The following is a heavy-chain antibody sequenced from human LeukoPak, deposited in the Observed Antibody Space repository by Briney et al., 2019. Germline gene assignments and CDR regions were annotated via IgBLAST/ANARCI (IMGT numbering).Heavy chain of an antibody. CDR3: VRWVYSSGWVFDY. CDR1: GFPFSRYW. D-gene: IGHD6-19*01. CDR2: IKEDGGEK. V-gene: IGHV3-7*01. Sequence: PGGSLRLSCAASGFPFSRYWMSGVRQAPGKGLEWVANIKEDGGEKHYVDSVRGRFTISRDNAKNSLYLQMNSLRADDTAVYYCVRWVYSSGWVFDYWGQGTLVTVSS. J-gene: IGHJ4*02.